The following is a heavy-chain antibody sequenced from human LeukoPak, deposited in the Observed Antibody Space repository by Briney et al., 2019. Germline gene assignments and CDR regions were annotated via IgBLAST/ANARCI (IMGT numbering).Heavy chain of an antibody. D-gene: IGHD5-24*01. Sequence: SETLSLTCTVSGYSISSGYYWGWIRQPPGKGLEWIGSIYHSGSTYYNPSLKSRVTISVDTSKNQFSLKLSSVTAADTAVYYCAREEDGCNYYFDYWGQGTLVTVSS. V-gene: IGHV4-38-2*02. CDR2: IYHSGST. CDR3: AREEDGCNYYFDY. CDR1: GYSISSGYY. J-gene: IGHJ4*02.